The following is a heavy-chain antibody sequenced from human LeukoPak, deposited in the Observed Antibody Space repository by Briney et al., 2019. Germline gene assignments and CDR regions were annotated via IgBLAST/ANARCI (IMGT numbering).Heavy chain of an antibody. J-gene: IGHJ4*02. V-gene: IGHV1-24*01. CDR2: FDPEDGET. D-gene: IGHD3-16*02. CDR3: ATTYNGDYVWGSYRYYFDY. CDR1: GYTLTELS. Sequence: GASVKVSCKVSGYTLTELSMHWVRQAPGKGPEWMGGFDPEDGETIYAQKFQGRVTMTEDTSTDTAYMELSSLRSEDTAVYYCATTYNGDYVWGSYRYYFDYWGQGTLVTVSS.